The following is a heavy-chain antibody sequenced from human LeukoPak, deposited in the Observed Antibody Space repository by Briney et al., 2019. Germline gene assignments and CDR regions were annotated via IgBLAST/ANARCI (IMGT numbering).Heavy chain of an antibody. CDR3: ARVRREWLVRVEDY. Sequence: PSETLSLTCAVYGGSFSGYYWSWIRQPPGKGLEWIGEINHSRSTNYNPSLKSRVTISVDTSKNQFSLKLSSVTAADTAVYYCARVRREWLVRVEDYWGQGTLVTVSS. CDR2: INHSRST. D-gene: IGHD6-19*01. V-gene: IGHV4-34*01. CDR1: GGSFSGYY. J-gene: IGHJ4*02.